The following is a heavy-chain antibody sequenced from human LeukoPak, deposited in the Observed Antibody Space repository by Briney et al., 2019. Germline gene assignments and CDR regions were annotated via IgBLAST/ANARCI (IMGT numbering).Heavy chain of an antibody. Sequence: SETLSLTCAVYGGSFSGYYWSWIRRPAGKGLEWIGRIYTSGSTNYNPSLKSRVTMSVDTSENQFSLKLSSVTAADTAVYYCARTHQRVVAAVTSWFDPWGQGTLVTVSS. CDR2: IYTSGST. V-gene: IGHV4-59*10. CDR1: GGSFSGYY. CDR3: ARTHQRVVAAVTSWFDP. J-gene: IGHJ5*02. D-gene: IGHD2-15*01.